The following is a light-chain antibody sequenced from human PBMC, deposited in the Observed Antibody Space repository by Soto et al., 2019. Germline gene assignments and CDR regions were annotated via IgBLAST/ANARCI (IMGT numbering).Light chain of an antibody. Sequence: DIQMSQSPSYLSASVGDKITINCLASQGISNYLAWYQQKPGKVPKLLIYAASTLQSGVPSRFSGSGSGTDFTLTISSLQPEDVATYYCEKYNSAPLTFGGGTKVDIK. CDR1: QGISNY. J-gene: IGKJ4*01. V-gene: IGKV1-27*01. CDR3: EKYNSAPLT. CDR2: AAS.